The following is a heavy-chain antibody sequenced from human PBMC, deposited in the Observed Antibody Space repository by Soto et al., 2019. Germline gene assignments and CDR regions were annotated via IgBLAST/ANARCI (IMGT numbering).Heavy chain of an antibody. CDR3: ARDLGLHYYYGMDV. J-gene: IGHJ6*02. CDR1: GFTFSSYA. V-gene: IGHV3-30-3*01. Sequence: QVQLVESGGGVVQPGRSLRLSCAASGFTFSSYAMHWVRQAPGKGLEWVAVISYDGSNKYYADSVKGRFTISRDNSKNRLYLQMNSLRAEDTAVYYCARDLGLHYYYGMDVWGQGTTVTVSS. CDR2: ISYDGSNK.